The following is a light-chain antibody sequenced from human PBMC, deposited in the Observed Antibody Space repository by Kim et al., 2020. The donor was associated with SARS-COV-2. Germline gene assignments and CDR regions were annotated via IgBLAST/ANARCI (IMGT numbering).Light chain of an antibody. CDR3: SSYTSSSTLV. CDR2: DVS. V-gene: IGLV2-14*03. J-gene: IGLJ2*01. Sequence: GQSITIPCTGTSRDVGGYNYVSWYQQHPGKAPKLMIYDVSNRPSGVSNRFSGSKSGNTASLTISGLQAEDEADYYCSSYTSSSTLVFGGGTKLTVL. CDR1: SRDVGGYNY.